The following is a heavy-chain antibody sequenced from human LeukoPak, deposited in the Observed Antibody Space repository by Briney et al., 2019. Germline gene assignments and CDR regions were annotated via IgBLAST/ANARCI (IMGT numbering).Heavy chain of an antibody. CDR3: ARGGGSDYDFWSGYYW. CDR2: IIPIFGTA. V-gene: IGHV1-69*01. CDR1: GGTFSSYA. J-gene: IGHJ4*02. Sequence: SVKVSCKASGGTFSSYAISWVRQAPGQGLEWMGGIIPIFGTANYAQKFRGRVTITADESTSTAYMELSSLRSEDTAVYYCARGGGSDYDFWSGYYWWGQGTLVTVSS. D-gene: IGHD3-3*01.